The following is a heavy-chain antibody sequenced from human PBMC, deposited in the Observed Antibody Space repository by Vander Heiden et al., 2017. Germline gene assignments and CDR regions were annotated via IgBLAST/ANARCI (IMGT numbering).Heavy chain of an antibody. CDR2: IRSKANSYAT. CDR3: SYGLSDY. J-gene: IGHJ4*02. Sequence: EVQLLASGGGLLQPGRTLKLSSAASGFTFSGSAMHWVRQASGKGLEWVGRIRSKANSYATAYAASVKGRFTISRDDSKNTAYLQMNSLKTEDTAVYYCSYGLSDYWGQGTLVTVSS. CDR1: GFTFSGSA. V-gene: IGHV3-73*02. D-gene: IGHD4-17*01.